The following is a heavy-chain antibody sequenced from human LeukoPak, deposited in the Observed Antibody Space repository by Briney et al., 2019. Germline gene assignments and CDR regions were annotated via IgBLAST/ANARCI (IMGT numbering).Heavy chain of an antibody. CDR3: ARHSLMGMATIISCFDY. CDR2: IYYSGST. CDR1: GGSISSSSYY. Sequence: SETLSLTCTVSGGSISSSSYYWGWIRQPPGKGLEWIGSIYYSGSTYYNPSLKSRVTISVDTSKNQFSLKLSSVTAADTAVYYCARHSLMGMATIISCFDYWGQGTLVTVPS. J-gene: IGHJ4*02. V-gene: IGHV4-39*01. D-gene: IGHD5-24*01.